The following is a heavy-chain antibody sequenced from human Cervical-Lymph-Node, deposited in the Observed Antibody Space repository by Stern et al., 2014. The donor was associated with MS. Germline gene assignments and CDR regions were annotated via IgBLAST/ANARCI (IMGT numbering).Heavy chain of an antibody. V-gene: IGHV1-8*01. CDR2: MNPISGNT. J-gene: IGHJ6*02. CDR1: GYIFSNYD. Sequence: QVQLVQSGAEVKKPGASVKVSCKASGYIFSNYDFNWVRQAPGQGLEWMGGMNPISGNTGYAQKFQGRVTMTRNTSIDTAYMELSILGSEDTAVYYCARGKWLLPFYGLDVWGQGTTVTVSS. CDR3: ARGKWLLPFYGLDV. D-gene: IGHD3-22*01.